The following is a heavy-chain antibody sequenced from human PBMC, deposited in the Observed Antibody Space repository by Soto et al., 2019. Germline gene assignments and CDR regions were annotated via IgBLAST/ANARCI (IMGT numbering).Heavy chain of an antibody. CDR1: GFTFSSYG. CDR2: ISYDGSNK. J-gene: IGHJ4*02. CDR3: AKDRSLVRGPMPY. Sequence: GGSLRLSCAASGFTFSSYGMHWVRQDPGKGLEWVAVISYDGSNKYYADSVKGRFTISRDNSKNTLYLQMNSLRAEDTAVYYCAKDRSLVRGPMPYWGQGTLVTVSS. D-gene: IGHD3-10*01. V-gene: IGHV3-30*18.